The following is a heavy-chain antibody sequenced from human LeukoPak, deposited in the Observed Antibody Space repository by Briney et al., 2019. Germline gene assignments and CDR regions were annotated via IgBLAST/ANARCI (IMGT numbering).Heavy chain of an antibody. J-gene: IGHJ6*03. D-gene: IGHD5-18*01. V-gene: IGHV1-2*02. Sequence: ASVKVSCKASGYTFTGYYMHWVLQAPGQGLEWMGWINPNSGGTNYAQKFQGRVTMTRDTSISTAFMELSRLRSDDTAVYYCARGEYSSYYMDVWGKGTAVTVSS. CDR1: GYTFTGYY. CDR2: INPNSGGT. CDR3: ARGEYSSYYMDV.